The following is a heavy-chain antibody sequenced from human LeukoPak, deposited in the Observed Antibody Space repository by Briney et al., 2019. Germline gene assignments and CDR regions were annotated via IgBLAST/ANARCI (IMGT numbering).Heavy chain of an antibody. CDR2: IKQDGSEK. CDR3: ARARYNDY. CDR1: GFTFSSYW. J-gene: IGHJ4*02. D-gene: IGHD1-14*01. Sequence: GGSLRLSCAASGFTFSSYWTTWVRQAPGMGLEWVANIKQDGSEKNYVDSVKGRFTISRDNAKNSLYLQMISLRAEDTAVYYCARARYNDYWGQGTLVTVSS. V-gene: IGHV3-7*01.